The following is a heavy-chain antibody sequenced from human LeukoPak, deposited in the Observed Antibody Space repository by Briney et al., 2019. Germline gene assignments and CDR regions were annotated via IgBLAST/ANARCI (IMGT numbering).Heavy chain of an antibody. CDR1: GFTVSSNY. V-gene: IGHV3-66*01. D-gene: IGHD2-2*01. CDR2: IYSGGST. CDR3: ARDVPANELRLHYYYYYGMDV. Sequence: GGSLRLSCAASGFTVSSNYMSWVRQAPGKGLEWVSVIYSGGSTYYADAVKGRLTISRDNSKNTLDLQMNSLRAEDTAVYYCARDVPANELRLHYYYYYGMDVWGQGTTVTVSS. J-gene: IGHJ6*02.